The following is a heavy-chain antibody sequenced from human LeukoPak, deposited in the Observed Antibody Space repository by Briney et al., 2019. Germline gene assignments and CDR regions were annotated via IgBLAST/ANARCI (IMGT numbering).Heavy chain of an antibody. CDR3: ARDGGRLGVRGAPWAFDI. D-gene: IGHD3-10*01. CDR2: IYSGGST. J-gene: IGHJ3*02. CDR1: GFTVSSNY. Sequence: GGSLRLSCAASGFTVSSNYMSWVRQAPGKGLEWVSVIYSGGSTYYADSVKGRLTISRDNSKNTLYLQMNSLRAEDTAVYYCARDGGRLGVRGAPWAFDIWGQGTMVTVSS. V-gene: IGHV3-53*01.